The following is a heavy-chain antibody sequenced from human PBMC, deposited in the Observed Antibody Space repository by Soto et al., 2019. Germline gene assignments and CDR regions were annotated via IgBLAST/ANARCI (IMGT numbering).Heavy chain of an antibody. CDR3: AKPGIAVAGYFDY. V-gene: IGHV3-30*18. Sequence: QVQLVESGXXXVQXXXXXXLXCXXXXXXXXSYGXXXVRQAPGKGLEWVAVISYDGSNKYYADSVKGRFTISRDNSKNTLYLQMNSLRAEDTAVYYCAKPGIAVAGYFDYWGQGTLVTVSS. CDR1: XXXXXSYG. D-gene: IGHD6-19*01. CDR2: ISYDGSNK. J-gene: IGHJ4*02.